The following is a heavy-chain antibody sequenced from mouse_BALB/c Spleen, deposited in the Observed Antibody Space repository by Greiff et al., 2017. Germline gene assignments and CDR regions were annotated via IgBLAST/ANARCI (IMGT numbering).Heavy chain of an antibody. CDR1: GFAFSSYD. CDR3: ARHPYGSSYKY. CDR2: ISSGGGST. Sequence: EVKLEESGGGLVKPGGSLKLSCAASGFAFSSYDMSWVRQTPEKRLEWVAYISSGGGSTYYPDTVKGRFTISRDNAKNTLYLQMSSLKSEDTAMYYCARHPYGSSYKYWGQGTSVTVSS. J-gene: IGHJ4*01. D-gene: IGHD1-1*01. V-gene: IGHV5-12-1*01.